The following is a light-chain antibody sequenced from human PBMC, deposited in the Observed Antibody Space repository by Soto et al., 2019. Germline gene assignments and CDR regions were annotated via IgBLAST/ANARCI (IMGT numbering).Light chain of an antibody. J-gene: IGKJ1*01. Sequence: QRREEPATGDEDGGDRGTRTCRASKKIDKFVAWYQQKPGKAPDLLIYKASTLESGVPSRFNGSGSGTEFSLQITSLQSEDFATYYCQQYHSDSPWTFGPVTKVDIQ. CDR1: KKIDKF. CDR3: QQYHSDSPWT. V-gene: IGKV1-5*03. CDR2: KAS.